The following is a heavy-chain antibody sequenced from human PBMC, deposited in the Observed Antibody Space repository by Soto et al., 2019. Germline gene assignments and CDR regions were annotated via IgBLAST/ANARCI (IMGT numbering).Heavy chain of an antibody. V-gene: IGHV1-69*01. D-gene: IGHD3-10*01. CDR3: ARGGELAVRGAGAFDI. CDR1: GGTFSSYA. CDR2: SIPIFGTA. Sequence: QVQLVQSGAEVKKPGSSVKVSCKASGGTFSSYAISWVRQAPGQGLEWMGGSIPIFGTANYAQKFQGRVTITADESTSTAYMELSSLRSEDTAVYYCARGGELAVRGAGAFDIWGQGTMVTVSS. J-gene: IGHJ3*02.